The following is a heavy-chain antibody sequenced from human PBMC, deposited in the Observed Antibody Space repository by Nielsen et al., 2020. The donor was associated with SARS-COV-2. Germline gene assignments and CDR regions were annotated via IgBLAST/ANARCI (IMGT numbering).Heavy chain of an antibody. CDR2: IYSSGRT. CDR1: GGSISSGSYY. Sequence: LRLSCTVSGGSISSGSYYWSWIRQHPGKGLEWVGYIYSSGRTFYNPSLKSRVSVSEDTSKNQFSLKLSSVTAADTAVYFCARGARNWGQGALVTVAS. J-gene: IGHJ4*02. CDR3: ARGARN. V-gene: IGHV4-31*03.